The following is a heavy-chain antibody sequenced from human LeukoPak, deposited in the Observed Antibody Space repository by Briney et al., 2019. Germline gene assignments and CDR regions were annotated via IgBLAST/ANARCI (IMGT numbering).Heavy chain of an antibody. CDR1: GFTFSSYD. CDR3: ARSRYYDILTGYSQKGDAFDI. Sequence: PGGSLRLSCAASGFTFSSYDMHWVRHATGKGLEWVSAIGTAGDTYYPGSVRGRFTISRENAKNSLYLQMNSLRAGDTAVYYCARSRYYDILTGYSQKGDAFDIWGQGTMVTVSS. D-gene: IGHD3-9*01. CDR2: IGTAGDT. V-gene: IGHV3-13*01. J-gene: IGHJ3*02.